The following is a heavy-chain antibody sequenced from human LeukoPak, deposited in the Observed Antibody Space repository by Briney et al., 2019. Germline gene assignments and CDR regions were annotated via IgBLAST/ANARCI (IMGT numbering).Heavy chain of an antibody. V-gene: IGHV4-39*01. CDR2: IYYSGST. Sequence: SETLSLTCAVSGGSISSSHWWSWVRQPPGKGLEWIGSIYYSGSTYYNPSLKSRVTISVDTSKNQFSLKLSSVTAADTAVYYCARHAQNVAVAGSAFDPWGQGTLVTVSS. J-gene: IGHJ5*02. CDR1: GGSISSSHW. CDR3: ARHAQNVAVAGSAFDP. D-gene: IGHD6-19*01.